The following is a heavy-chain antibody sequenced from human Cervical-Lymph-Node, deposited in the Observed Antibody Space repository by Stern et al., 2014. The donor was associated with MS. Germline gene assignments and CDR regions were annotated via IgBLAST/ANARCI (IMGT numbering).Heavy chain of an antibody. D-gene: IGHD3-9*01. J-gene: IGHJ4*02. CDR1: GFTFSDHY. V-gene: IGHV3-72*01. CDR3: ARSQLFDNNWTFDY. Sequence: LVESGGTLVQPGGSLRLSCAASGFTFSDHYMDWVRQAPGTGLEWVARIRIKAKRYTTQYAASVKARFPISRDDSKNSLYLQMNSLKTEDTAVYYCARSQLFDNNWTFDYWGQGTLVTVSS. CDR2: IRIKAKRYTT.